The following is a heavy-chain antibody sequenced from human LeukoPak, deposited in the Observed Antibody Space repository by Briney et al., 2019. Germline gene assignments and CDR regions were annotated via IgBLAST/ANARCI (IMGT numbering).Heavy chain of an antibody. CDR3: ARDSSTWWFDY. J-gene: IGHJ4*02. V-gene: IGHV4-31*03. D-gene: IGHD6-13*01. CDR1: GASISSGAYY. CDR2: IYYSGST. Sequence: PSETLSLTCTVSGASISSGAYYWSWIRQHPGKDLECIGYIYYSGSTYYNPSLKIRVTISVDTSKNQFSLNLRSVTAADTAVYYSARDSSTWWFDYWGRGTLVTVSS.